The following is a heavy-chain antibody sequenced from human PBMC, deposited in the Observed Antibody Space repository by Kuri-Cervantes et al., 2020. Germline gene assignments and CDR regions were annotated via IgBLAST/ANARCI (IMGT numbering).Heavy chain of an antibody. Sequence: ASVKVSCKASGGTFSSYAISWVRQAPGQGLEWMGWMNPNSGNTGYAQKFQGRVTMTRNTSISTAYMELSRLRSDDTAVYYCARDSGSYYFDYWGQGTLVTSPQ. D-gene: IGHD1-26*01. J-gene: IGHJ4*02. CDR2: MNPNSGNT. CDR3: ARDSGSYYFDY. CDR1: GGTFSSYA. V-gene: IGHV1-8*02.